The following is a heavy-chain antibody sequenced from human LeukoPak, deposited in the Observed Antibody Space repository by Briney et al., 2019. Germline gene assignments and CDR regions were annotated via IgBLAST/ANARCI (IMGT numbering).Heavy chain of an antibody. CDR1: GYTFTAYY. V-gene: IGHV1-2*02. J-gene: IGHJ6*02. CDR2: INPDSGFT. D-gene: IGHD6-6*01. Sequence: ASVKVSCKASGYTFTAYYIQWVRQAPGQGLEWMGWINPDSGFTNYQQEFQGRVTMTRDTSISTAYMELDRLRSGDTAVYYCARATGRMTARLNFYYYAMDVWGQGTTVPVSS. CDR3: ARATGRMTARLNFYYYAMDV.